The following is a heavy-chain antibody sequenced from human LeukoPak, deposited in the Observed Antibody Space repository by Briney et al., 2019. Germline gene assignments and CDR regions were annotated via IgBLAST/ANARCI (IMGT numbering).Heavy chain of an antibody. D-gene: IGHD3-16*02. CDR3: ARGPEVIWGSYRFDY. V-gene: IGHV4-39*07. CDR2: IHYSGST. CDR1: GGSISSSSYY. Sequence: SETLSLTCTVSGGSISSSSYYWGWIRQPPGKGLEWIGSIHYSGSTNYNPSLKSRVTISVDTSKNQFSLKLSSVTAADTAVYYCARGPEVIWGSYRFDYWGQGTLVTVSS. J-gene: IGHJ4*02.